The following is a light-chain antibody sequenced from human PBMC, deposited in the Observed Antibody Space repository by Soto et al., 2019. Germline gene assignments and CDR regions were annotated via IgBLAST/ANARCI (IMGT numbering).Light chain of an antibody. CDR1: QSIAIY. CDR3: QQRATWPWT. Sequence: IVLTQSPATLSFSPGEEATLSCRASQSIAIYLAWYQQKSGQSPRLLIYDTSNRAPGIPDRFGGSASGTDFTLTISSLEPEDFAVYYCQQRATWPWTFGQGTAVEIK. CDR2: DTS. V-gene: IGKV3-11*01. J-gene: IGKJ1*01.